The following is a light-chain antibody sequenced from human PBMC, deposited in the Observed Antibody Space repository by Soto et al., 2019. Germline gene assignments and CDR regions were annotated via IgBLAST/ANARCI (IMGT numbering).Light chain of an antibody. CDR2: SNN. V-gene: IGLV1-44*01. J-gene: IGLJ2*01. Sequence: QSVLTQPPSASGTPGQRVTISCSGSSSNIGSNTVNWYQQLPGTAPKLLIYSNNQRPSGVPDRFSGSKSGTSASLAIGLQSEDEADYYCAAWDDSLNGVVFGGGTQLTVL. CDR3: AAWDDSLNGVV. CDR1: SSNIGSNT.